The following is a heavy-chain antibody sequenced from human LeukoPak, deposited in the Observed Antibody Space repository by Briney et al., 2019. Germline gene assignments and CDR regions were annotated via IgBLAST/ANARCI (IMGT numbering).Heavy chain of an antibody. CDR1: GFTFSSYW. V-gene: IGHV3-74*01. Sequence: GGSLRLSCAASGFTFSSYWTHWVRQAPGKGLVWVSRVNSDGRSTSYADSVKGRFTISRDNSKNTLHLQMNSLRAEDTAVYYCARHSSGYYHYDYWGPGTPVTVAS. CDR2: VNSDGRST. D-gene: IGHD3-22*01. CDR3: ARHSSGYYHYDY. J-gene: IGHJ4*02.